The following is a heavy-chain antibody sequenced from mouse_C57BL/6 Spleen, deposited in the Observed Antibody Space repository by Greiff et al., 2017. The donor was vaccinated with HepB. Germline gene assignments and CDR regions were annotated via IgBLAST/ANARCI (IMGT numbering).Heavy chain of an antibody. D-gene: IGHD4-1*01. V-gene: IGHV1-64*01. CDR2: IHPNSGST. CDR3: APNLDAWFAY. J-gene: IGHJ3*01. CDR1: GYTFTSYW. Sequence: QVQLQQPGAELVKPGASVKLSCKASGYTFTSYWMHWVKQRPGQGLEWIGMIHPNSGSTNYNEKFKSKATLTVDKSSSTAYMQLSSLPSEDSAVYYCAPNLDAWFAYWGQGTLVTVSA.